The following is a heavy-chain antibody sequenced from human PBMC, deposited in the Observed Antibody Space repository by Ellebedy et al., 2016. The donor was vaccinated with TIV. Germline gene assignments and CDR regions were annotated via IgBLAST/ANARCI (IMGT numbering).Heavy chain of an antibody. CDR1: GFTFSSYA. J-gene: IGHJ6*02. V-gene: IGHV3-30-3*01. Sequence: GGSLRLXCAASGFTFSSYAMHWVRQAPGKGLEWVAVISYDGSNKYYADSVKGRFTISRDNSKNTLYLQMNSLRAEDTAVYYCARETAEDYYYYYGMDVWGQGTTVTVSS. CDR2: ISYDGSNK. CDR3: ARETAEDYYYYYGMDV.